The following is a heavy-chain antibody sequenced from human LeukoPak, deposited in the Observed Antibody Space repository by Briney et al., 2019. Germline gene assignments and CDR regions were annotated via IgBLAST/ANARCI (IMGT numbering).Heavy chain of an antibody. Sequence: SETLSLTCTVSGGSISSGSYYWSWIRQPAGKGLEWIERIYTSGSTNYNPSLKSRVTISVDTSKNQFSLKLSSVTAADTAVYYCAGHRLPYYFDYWGQGTLVTVSS. CDR3: AGHRLPYYFDY. V-gene: IGHV4-61*02. CDR2: IYTSGST. CDR1: GGSISSGSYY. J-gene: IGHJ4*02.